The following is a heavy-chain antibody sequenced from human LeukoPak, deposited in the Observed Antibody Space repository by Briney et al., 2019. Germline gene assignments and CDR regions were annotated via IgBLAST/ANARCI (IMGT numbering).Heavy chain of an antibody. V-gene: IGHV3-49*03. Sequence: GGSLRLSCTASGFTFNNYAMSWFRQAPGKGLEWVGFIRTETYGGTTEYAASVKGRVAISRDDSKSIAYLQMSSLKTEDTAVYYCTRDLAQNIAAAEYWGQGTQVTVSS. D-gene: IGHD6-13*01. CDR1: GFTFNNYA. CDR2: IRTETYGGTT. J-gene: IGHJ4*02. CDR3: TRDLAQNIAAAEY.